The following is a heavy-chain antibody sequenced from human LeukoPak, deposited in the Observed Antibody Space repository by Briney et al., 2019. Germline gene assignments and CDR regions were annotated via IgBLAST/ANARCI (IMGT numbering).Heavy chain of an antibody. J-gene: IGHJ5*02. V-gene: IGHV1-69*05. CDR3: ARGAVAVTA. D-gene: IGHD6-19*01. Sequence: ASVKVSCKASGGTFSSYAISWVRQAPGQGLEWMGGIIPIFGTANYAQKFQGRVTMTRNTSISTAYMELSSLRSEDTAVYYCARGAVAVTAWGQGTLVTVSS. CDR2: IIPIFGTA. CDR1: GGTFSSYA.